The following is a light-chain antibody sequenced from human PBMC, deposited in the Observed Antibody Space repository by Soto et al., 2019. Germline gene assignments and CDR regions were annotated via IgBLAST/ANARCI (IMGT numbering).Light chain of an antibody. CDR3: SSYTSSNTLVV. Sequence: QSVLTQPASVSGSPGQSITISCTGTSSDVGGYNYVSWYQQYPGKAPKLMIYEVSDRPSGVSNRFSGSKSGNTASLTISGLQAEDEADYYCSSYTSSNTLVVFGGETKVTVL. V-gene: IGLV2-14*01. CDR1: SSDVGGYNY. J-gene: IGLJ2*01. CDR2: EVS.